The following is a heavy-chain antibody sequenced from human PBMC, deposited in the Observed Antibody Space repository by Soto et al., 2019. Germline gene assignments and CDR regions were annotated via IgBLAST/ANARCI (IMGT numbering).Heavy chain of an antibody. J-gene: IGHJ5*02. CDR3: ARERAAATTYGWFDP. V-gene: IGHV4-34*01. Sequence: SETLSLTCAVYGGSFSGFYLSWIRQSPGKGLEWIGEINHLGGTNYNPSLKSRVTVSVDTSKNQISLRVTSVTAADTAVYYCARERAAATTYGWFDPWGQGTLVTVSS. D-gene: IGHD4-17*01. CDR1: GGSFSGFY. CDR2: INHLGGT.